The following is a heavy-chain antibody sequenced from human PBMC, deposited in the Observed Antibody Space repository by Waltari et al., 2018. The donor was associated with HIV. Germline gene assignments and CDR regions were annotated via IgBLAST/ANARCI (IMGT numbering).Heavy chain of an antibody. V-gene: IGHV1-69*01. Sequence: VQLVQSGAEVQTPGSSVKVSCQASGGTFSRYAITRVRQAPGQGLEWMGGIIPIFGTANYAQKFQGRVTITADESTSTAYMELSSLRSEDTAVYYCARDIGREYNWFDPWGQGTLVTVSS. D-gene: IGHD2-15*01. CDR2: IIPIFGTA. CDR3: ARDIGREYNWFDP. CDR1: GGTFSRYA. J-gene: IGHJ5*02.